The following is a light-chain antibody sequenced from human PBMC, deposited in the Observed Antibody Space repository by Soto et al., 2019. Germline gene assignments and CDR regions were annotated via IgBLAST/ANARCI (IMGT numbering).Light chain of an antibody. J-gene: IGKJ4*01. CDR1: QSVSTY. Sequence: EIVLTQSPAILSLSPGERATLSCRASQSVSTYLAWYQQKPGQAPRLLIYDTSNRASGVPARFSGSGSGTDFTLTISSLEPEDFAVYYCQQYGSSPLTFGGGTKVEIK. CDR2: DTS. CDR3: QQYGSSPLT. V-gene: IGKV3-11*01.